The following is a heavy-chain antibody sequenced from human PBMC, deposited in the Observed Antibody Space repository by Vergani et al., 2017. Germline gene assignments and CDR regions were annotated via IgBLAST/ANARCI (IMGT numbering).Heavy chain of an antibody. Sequence: QVQLQESGPGLVKPSETLSITCAVSGYSISSGYYWGWIRQPPGKGLEWMGSIYHSGSTYYNPSLKSRVTISVDTSKNQFSLKLSSVTAADTAVYYCARTTYGSGSYYGVAWGQGTLVTVSS. J-gene: IGHJ5*02. CDR1: GYSISSGYY. V-gene: IGHV4-38-2*01. D-gene: IGHD3-10*01. CDR2: IYHSGST. CDR3: ARTTYGSGSYYGVA.